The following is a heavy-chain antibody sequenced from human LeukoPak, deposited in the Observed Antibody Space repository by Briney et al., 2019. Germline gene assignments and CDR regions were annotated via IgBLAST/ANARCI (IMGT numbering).Heavy chain of an antibody. D-gene: IGHD6-13*01. CDR2: IYHSGST. CDR3: ARAWYSSSWYLFDY. CDR1: GGSISSSNW. Sequence: PSETLSLTCAVSGGSISSSNWWSWVRQPPGKGLEWIGEIYHSGSTNYNPSLKSRVTISVDKSKKQFSLKLSSVTAADTAVYYCARAWYSSSWYLFDYWGQGTLVTVSS. J-gene: IGHJ4*02. V-gene: IGHV4-4*02.